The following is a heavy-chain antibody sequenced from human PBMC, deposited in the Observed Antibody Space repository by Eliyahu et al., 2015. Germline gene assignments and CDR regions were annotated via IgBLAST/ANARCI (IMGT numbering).Heavy chain of an antibody. Sequence: EVHLVESGGGVVQPGRSLRLSCAASGFNFXDFALHWVRQVPGKGLEXVSGISWNSRIIDYVDSVKGRFTISRDNAKKSLYLQMNSLRPEDTALYFCAKDKRGTTGTTGNFFDYWGQGTLVTVSS. CDR2: ISWNSRII. V-gene: IGHV3-9*01. J-gene: IGHJ4*02. CDR1: GFNFXDFA. D-gene: IGHD1-1*01. CDR3: AKDKRGTTGTTGNFFDY.